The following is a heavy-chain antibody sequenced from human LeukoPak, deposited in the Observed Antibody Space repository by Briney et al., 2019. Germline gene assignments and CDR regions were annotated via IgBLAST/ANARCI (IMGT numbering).Heavy chain of an antibody. Sequence: RASVKVSCKASGYTFTSYYMHWVRQAPGQGLEWMGIINPSGGSTSYAQKFQGRVTMTRDTSTSTVYMELSSLRSDDTAVYYCARDWDSSGWYILNWFDPWGQGTLVTVSS. V-gene: IGHV1-46*01. J-gene: IGHJ5*02. CDR3: ARDWDSSGWYILNWFDP. CDR1: GYTFTSYY. CDR2: INPSGGST. D-gene: IGHD6-19*01.